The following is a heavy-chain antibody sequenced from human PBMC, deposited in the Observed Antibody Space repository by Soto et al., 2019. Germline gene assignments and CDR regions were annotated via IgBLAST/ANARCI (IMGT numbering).Heavy chain of an antibody. Sequence: GGSLRLSCAASGFTFSTYSMNWVRQAPGKGLEWVSSISSSSTIYYADSVKGRFTISRDNVQNSLYLQMHSLRAEDTAVYYCARGELRPRFDYWGQGTLVTVSS. CDR3: ARGELRPRFDY. CDR2: ISSSSTI. J-gene: IGHJ4*02. D-gene: IGHD1-7*01. CDR1: GFTFSTYS. V-gene: IGHV3-48*01.